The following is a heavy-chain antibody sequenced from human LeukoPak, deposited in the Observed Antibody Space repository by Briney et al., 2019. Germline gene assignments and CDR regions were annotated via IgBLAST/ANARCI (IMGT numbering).Heavy chain of an antibody. J-gene: IGHJ4*02. D-gene: IGHD3-10*01. CDR1: GFPFSSYA. Sequence: PGGSLRLSCAASGFPFSSYAMSWVRQAPGEGLEWVSSISSSSSYIYYTDSVKGRFTISRDNAKNSLYLQMNSLRAEDTAVYYCARPLSWFGELFGYWGQGTLVTVSS. CDR3: ARPLSWFGELFGY. CDR2: ISSSSSYI. V-gene: IGHV3-21*01.